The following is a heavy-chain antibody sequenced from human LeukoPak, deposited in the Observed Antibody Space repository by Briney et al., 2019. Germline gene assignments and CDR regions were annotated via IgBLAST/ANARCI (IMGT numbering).Heavy chain of an antibody. CDR3: ARATYYYDSSGYPY. J-gene: IGHJ4*02. D-gene: IGHD3-22*01. Sequence: PGGSLRLSCTDSESTFSNYWMSWVRQAPGKGLEWVSSISSSSSYIYYADSVKGRFTISRDNAKNSLYLQMNSLRAEDTAVYYCARATYYYDSSGYPYWGQGTLVTVSS. V-gene: IGHV3-21*01. CDR1: ESTFSNYW. CDR2: ISSSSSYI.